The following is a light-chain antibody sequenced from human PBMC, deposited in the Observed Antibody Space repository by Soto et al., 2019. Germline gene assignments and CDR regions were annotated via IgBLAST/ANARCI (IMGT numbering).Light chain of an antibody. CDR3: QQYGSSPPIT. V-gene: IGKV3-20*01. Sequence: EIVLTQSPGTLSLSPGERATLSCRASQSVSSSYLAWYQQKPGQAPRLLIYDASSGATGIPDRFSGSGSGTDFTLTISRLEPEDLAVYYCQQYGSSPPITFGQGTRLEIK. CDR1: QSVSSSY. CDR2: DAS. J-gene: IGKJ5*01.